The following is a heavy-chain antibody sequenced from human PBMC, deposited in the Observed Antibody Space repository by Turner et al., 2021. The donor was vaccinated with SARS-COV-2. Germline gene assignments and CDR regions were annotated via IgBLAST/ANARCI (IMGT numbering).Heavy chain of an antibody. CDR1: GYTLTELS. J-gene: IGHJ4*02. Sequence: QVQLVQSGAEVKKPGASVKVSCKVSGYTLTELSMHRVRQAPGKGLEWMGGFDPEDAKTIYAQKFQGRVTMTEDTSTDTAYMELSSLRSEDTAVYYCATGYAYCGGGCSIDFWGQGTLVTVSS. CDR2: FDPEDAKT. V-gene: IGHV1-24*01. CDR3: ATGYAYCGGGCSIDF. D-gene: IGHD2-21*02.